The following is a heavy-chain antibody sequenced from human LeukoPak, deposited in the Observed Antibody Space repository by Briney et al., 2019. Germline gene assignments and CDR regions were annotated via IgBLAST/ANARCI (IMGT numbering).Heavy chain of an antibody. CDR1: GGSFSGYY. D-gene: IGHD3-22*01. J-gene: IGHJ5*02. Sequence: SETLSLTCAVYGGSFSGYYWSWIRQPPGKELEWIGEINHSGSTNYNPSLKSRVTISVDTSKNQFSLKLSSVTAADTAVYYCARGPEYYYDSSGYYYRGYNWFDPWGQGTLVTVSS. CDR3: ARGPEYYYDSSGYYYRGYNWFDP. CDR2: INHSGST. V-gene: IGHV4-34*01.